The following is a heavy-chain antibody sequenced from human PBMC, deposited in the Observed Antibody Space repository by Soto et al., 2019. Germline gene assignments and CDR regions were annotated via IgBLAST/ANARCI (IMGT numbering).Heavy chain of an antibody. J-gene: IGHJ4*02. CDR1: GGTFSRHS. CDR3: ARDLTSVRGS. Sequence: QVQMVQSGAEVKKPGSSARVSCKVSGGTFSRHSISWVRQAPGQGLEWMGGIIPIFDATQYAQTFQGRLTITADESTTTFHMDLSGLRPEDTAIYYCARDLTSVRGSWGQGTLVTVS. D-gene: IGHD3-10*01. V-gene: IGHV1-69*01. CDR2: IIPIFDAT.